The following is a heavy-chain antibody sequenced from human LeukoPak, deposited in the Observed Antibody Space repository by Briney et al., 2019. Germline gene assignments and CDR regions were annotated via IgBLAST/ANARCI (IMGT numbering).Heavy chain of an antibody. D-gene: IGHD6-13*01. CDR1: GYSISSGYY. J-gene: IGHJ5*02. V-gene: IGHV4-38-2*02. CDR3: ARAYSSSWYWNWFDP. Sequence: SETLPLTCTVSGYSISSGYYWGWIRQPPGKGLEWIGTIYHSGNTYYNPSLASRVIILVDTSKNEFSLQLGSVTAADTAVYYCARAYSSSWYWNWFDPWGQGTLVTVSS. CDR2: IYHSGNT.